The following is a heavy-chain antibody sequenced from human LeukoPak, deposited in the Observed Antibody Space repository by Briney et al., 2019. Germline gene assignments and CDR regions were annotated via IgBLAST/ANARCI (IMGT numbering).Heavy chain of an antibody. D-gene: IGHD1-26*01. CDR2: IYYSEST. CDR1: GGSISSSSYY. J-gene: IGHJ6*03. Sequence: SETLSLTCTVSGGSISSSSYYWGWIRQPPGKGLEWIGSIYYSESTYYNPSLKGRVTISVDTSKNQFSLKLSSVTAADTAVYYCARRVGPNYYYYYMDVWGKGTTVTVSS. V-gene: IGHV4-39*01. CDR3: ARRVGPNYYYYYMDV.